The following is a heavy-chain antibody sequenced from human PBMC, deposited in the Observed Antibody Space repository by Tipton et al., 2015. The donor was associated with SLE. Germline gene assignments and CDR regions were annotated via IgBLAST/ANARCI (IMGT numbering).Heavy chain of an antibody. J-gene: IGHJ3*01. CDR1: GYSISSGHL. D-gene: IGHD1-14*01. V-gene: IGHV4-38-2*02. Sequence: TLSLTCTVSGYSISSGHLWGWIRQAPGKGLEWIASVFRSGTSHYNPSLKRRVTISGDTSKNQFSLNLTSVTAADTALYFCARDQFATVGAFDLWGQGTMVTVSS. CDR3: ARDQFATVGAFDL. CDR2: VFRSGTS.